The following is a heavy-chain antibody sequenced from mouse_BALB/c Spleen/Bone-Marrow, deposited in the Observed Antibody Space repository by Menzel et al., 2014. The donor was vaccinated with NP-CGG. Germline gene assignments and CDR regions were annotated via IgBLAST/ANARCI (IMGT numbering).Heavy chain of an antibody. V-gene: IGHV7-3*02. CDR3: ARGDYYAMDY. J-gene: IGHJ4*01. CDR1: GFTFTDYY. CDR2: IRNKANGYTT. Sequence: EVKLMESGGGLVQPGGSLRLSCATSGFTFTDYYMSWVRQPPGKALEWLGFIRNKANGYTTEYSASVKGRFTISRDNSKSILYLQMNTLKAEDSATYYCARGDYYAMDYWGQGTSVTVSS.